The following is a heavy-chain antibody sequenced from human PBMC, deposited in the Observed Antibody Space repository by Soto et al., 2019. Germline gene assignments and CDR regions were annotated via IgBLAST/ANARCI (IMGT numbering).Heavy chain of an antibody. D-gene: IGHD3-9*01. CDR3: ARGPVVLRYFDWFDRYYYYMDV. V-gene: IGHV1-69*02. J-gene: IGHJ6*03. Sequence: QVQLVQSGAEVKKPGSSVKVSCKASGGTFSSYTISWVRQAPGQGLEWMGRIIPILGIANYAQKFQGRVTITADKSTSTAYMELSSLRSEDTAVYYCARGPVVLRYFDWFDRYYYYMDVWGKGTTVTVSS. CDR2: IIPILGIA. CDR1: GGTFSSYT.